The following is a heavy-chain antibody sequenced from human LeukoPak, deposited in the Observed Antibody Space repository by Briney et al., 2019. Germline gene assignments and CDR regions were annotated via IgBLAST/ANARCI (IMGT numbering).Heavy chain of an antibody. CDR3: ARVDGGRYYYYGMDV. Sequence: GGSLRLSCAASGFTFSSYWMSWVRQAPGKGLEWVANIKQDGSGKYYVDSVKGRFTISRDNAKNSLYLQMNSLRAEDTAVYYCARVDGGRYYYYGMDVWGQGTTVTVSS. J-gene: IGHJ6*02. V-gene: IGHV3-7*01. CDR2: IKQDGSGK. CDR1: GFTFSSYW. D-gene: IGHD2-15*01.